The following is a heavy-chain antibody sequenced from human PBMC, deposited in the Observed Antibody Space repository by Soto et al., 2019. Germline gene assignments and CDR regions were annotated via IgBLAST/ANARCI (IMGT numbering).Heavy chain of an antibody. CDR2: ISGSGGST. CDR1: GFTFSSYA. D-gene: IGHD6-19*01. Sequence: PGGSLRLSCAASGFTFSSYAMSWVRQAPGKGLEWVSAISGSGGSTYYADSVKGRFTISRDNSKNTLYLQMNSLRAEDTAVYYCAKDRRVAVAVAGFDYWGQGTLVTVSS. CDR3: AKDRRVAVAVAGFDY. V-gene: IGHV3-23*01. J-gene: IGHJ4*02.